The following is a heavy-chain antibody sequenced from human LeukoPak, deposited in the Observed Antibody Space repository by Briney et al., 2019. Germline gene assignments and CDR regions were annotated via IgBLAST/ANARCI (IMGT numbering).Heavy chain of an antibody. CDR3: ARDLVGATFGAFDI. CDR2: VYYSGST. Sequence: SQTLSLTCTVSGGSISSGGYYWSWIRQHPGKGLEWIGYVYYSGSTYYNPSLKSRVTISVDTSKNQFSLKLSSVTAADTAVYYCARDLVGATFGAFDIWGQGAMVTVSS. CDR1: GGSISSGGYY. V-gene: IGHV4-31*03. D-gene: IGHD1-26*01. J-gene: IGHJ3*02.